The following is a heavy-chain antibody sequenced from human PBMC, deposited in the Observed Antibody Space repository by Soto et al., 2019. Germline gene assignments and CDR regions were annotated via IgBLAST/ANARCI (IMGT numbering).Heavy chain of an antibody. D-gene: IGHD2-8*02. CDR1: GVSMTSTTHY. CDR2: VYYTGTT. Sequence: PSETLALTCTVCGVSMTSTTHYGAWIRQPPGKRLEWIGSVYYTGTTYSAASLTSRLTMSVDTSKNQFSLNVNSVTAADTALYYCARLSYCFTDGCIFDSWGQGILVTVSS. J-gene: IGHJ4*02. CDR3: ARLSYCFTDGCIFDS. V-gene: IGHV4-39*01.